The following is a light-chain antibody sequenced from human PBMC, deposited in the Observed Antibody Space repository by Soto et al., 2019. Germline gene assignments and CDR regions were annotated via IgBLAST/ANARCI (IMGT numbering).Light chain of an antibody. CDR1: SSDVGGYNY. CDR2: EVS. CDR3: ISYTTTSPYV. J-gene: IGLJ1*01. V-gene: IGLV2-14*01. Sequence: QSALPQPASVSGSPGQSITISCTGTSSDVGGYNYVSWFQQHPGKAPKLMIYEVSNRPSGISNRFSGSKSGNTASLTISGLQAEDEADYYCISYTTTSPYVFGTGTKLTVL.